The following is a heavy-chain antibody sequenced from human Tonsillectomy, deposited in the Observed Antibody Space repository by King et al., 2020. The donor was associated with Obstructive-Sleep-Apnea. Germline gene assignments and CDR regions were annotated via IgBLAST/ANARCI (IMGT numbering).Heavy chain of an antibody. CDR3: ARGQVGYSYGYRTYYYGMDV. J-gene: IGHJ6*02. CDR2: INHSGST. V-gene: IGHV4-34*01. Sequence: VQLQQWGAGLLKPSETLSLTCAVYGGSFSGYYWSWIRQPPGKGLEWIGEINHSGSTNYNPSLKSLVTISVDTSKNQFSLKLSSVTAADTAVYYCARGQVGYSYGYRTYYYGMDVWGQGTTVTVSS. CDR1: GGSFSGYY. D-gene: IGHD5-18*01.